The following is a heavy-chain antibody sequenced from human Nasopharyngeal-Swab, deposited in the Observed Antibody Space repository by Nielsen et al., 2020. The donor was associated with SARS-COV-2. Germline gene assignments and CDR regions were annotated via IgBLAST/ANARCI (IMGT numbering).Heavy chain of an antibody. J-gene: IGHJ4*02. CDR1: GGTFSSYA. D-gene: IGHD4-23*01. Sequence: SVKVSCKASGGTFSSYAISWVRQAPGQGLEWMGGIIPIFGTANYAQKFQGRVTITADKSTSTAYMALSSLRSEDTAVYYCARDPDYGGNSHFDYWGQGTLVTVSS. V-gene: IGHV1-69*06. CDR3: ARDPDYGGNSHFDY. CDR2: IIPIFGTA.